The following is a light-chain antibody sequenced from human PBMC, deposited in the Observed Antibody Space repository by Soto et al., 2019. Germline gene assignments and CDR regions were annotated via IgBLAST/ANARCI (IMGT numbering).Light chain of an antibody. CDR2: GAS. Sequence: EIVLTQSPGTLSWAPGERATLSCRASQSVSSSYLAWYRQKPGQAPRILIYGASSRATGIPDRLSGSGSGTDFTLTISRLEPEDFAVYYCQQYGSSPRTCGQGTKVDIK. V-gene: IGKV3-20*01. J-gene: IGKJ1*01. CDR1: QSVSSSY. CDR3: QQYGSSPRT.